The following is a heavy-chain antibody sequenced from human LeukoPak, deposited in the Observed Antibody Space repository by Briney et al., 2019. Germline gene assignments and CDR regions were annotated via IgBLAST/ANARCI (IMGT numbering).Heavy chain of an antibody. Sequence: PSETLSLTCTVSGGSISNGDHYWSWIRQHPGKGLEWIGHIYYSGSTYYNPSLKSRGIISVETSKNQFSLKLSSVTAADTAVYYCARGPRALYYYDSSGYYSPLDYWGQGTLVTVSS. J-gene: IGHJ4*02. D-gene: IGHD3-22*01. CDR2: IYYSGST. V-gene: IGHV4-31*03. CDR3: ARGPRALYYYDSSGYYSPLDY. CDR1: GGSISNGDHY.